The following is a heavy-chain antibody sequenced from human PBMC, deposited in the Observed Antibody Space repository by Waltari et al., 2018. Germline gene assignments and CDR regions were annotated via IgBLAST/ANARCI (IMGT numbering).Heavy chain of an antibody. CDR2: IIPIFGTA. V-gene: IGHV1-69*12. D-gene: IGHD3-3*01. J-gene: IGHJ4*02. CDR1: GGTFSSYA. Sequence: QVQLVQSGAEVKKPGSSVKVSCKASGGTFSSYAISWVRQAPGQGLEWMGGIIPIFGTANDAQKFQGRVTITADESTSTAYMELSSLRSEDTAVYYCAVNRFWSGYDTPNDYWGQGTLVTVSS. CDR3: AVNRFWSGYDTPNDY.